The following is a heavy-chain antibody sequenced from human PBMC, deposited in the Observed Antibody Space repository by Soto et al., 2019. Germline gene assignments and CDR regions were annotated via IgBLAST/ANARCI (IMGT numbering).Heavy chain of an antibody. Sequence: ESLKISCKGSGYRFPSYWISWVRQMPGKGLQWMGRIDPSDSYTHYSPSFQGHVTISADKSISTAYLQWSSLKASDTAMYYFARPHASGSYFDPDAFDIWGQGTMVTVSS. CDR3: ARPHASGSYFDPDAFDI. CDR1: GYRFPSYW. V-gene: IGHV5-10-1*01. J-gene: IGHJ3*02. D-gene: IGHD3-10*01. CDR2: IDPSDSYT.